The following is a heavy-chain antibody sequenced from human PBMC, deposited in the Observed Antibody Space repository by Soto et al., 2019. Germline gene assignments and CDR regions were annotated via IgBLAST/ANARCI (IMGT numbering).Heavy chain of an antibody. CDR2: IYYSGST. J-gene: IGHJ5*02. CDR1: GGSISSYY. CDR3: ARRRTKYNWFDP. Sequence: KTSETLSLTCTVSGGSISSYYWSWIRQPPGKGLEWIGYIYYSGSTNYNPSLKSRVTISVDTSKNQFSLKLSSVTAADTAVYYCARRRTKYNWFDPWGQGTLVTVSS. V-gene: IGHV4-59*01. D-gene: IGHD2-2*01.